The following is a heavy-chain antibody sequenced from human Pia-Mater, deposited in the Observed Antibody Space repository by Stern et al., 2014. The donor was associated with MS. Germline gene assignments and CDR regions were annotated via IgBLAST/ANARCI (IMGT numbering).Heavy chain of an antibody. V-gene: IGHV1-69*01. D-gene: IGHD3-9*01. CDR2: IIPIFGTA. CDR1: GGTFNVYA. CDR3: ARDGRHTDNYGLDV. J-gene: IGHJ6*02. Sequence: VQLEESGAEVKKPGSSVKVSCKASGGTFNVYAINWLRQAPGQGFEWMGGIIPIFGTANYAQKFQGRVTITADESTRTSSMQLSSLRYDDTAVYYCARDGRHTDNYGLDVWGQGTTVTVSS.